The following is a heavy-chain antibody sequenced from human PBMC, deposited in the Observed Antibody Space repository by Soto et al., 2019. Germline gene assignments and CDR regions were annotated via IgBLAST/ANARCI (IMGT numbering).Heavy chain of an antibody. V-gene: IGHV3-30-3*01. CDR1: GLTFSTAV. D-gene: IGHD3-22*01. CDR3: VKEDASSGRAGTFHH. Sequence: QVQLLESGGGVVQPGRSLSFSCAASGLTFSTAVIHWVRQVPGKGLEWVALISHAANHKQYPDSVRARFTISTDNSTNTLSLQMDNLGADATAVYYCVKEDASSGRAGTFHHWGQGTQVTVSS. CDR2: ISHAANHK. J-gene: IGHJ1*01.